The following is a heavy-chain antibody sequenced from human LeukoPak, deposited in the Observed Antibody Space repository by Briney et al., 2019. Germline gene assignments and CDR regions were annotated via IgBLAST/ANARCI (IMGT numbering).Heavy chain of an antibody. J-gene: IGHJ5*02. Sequence: KGGESLKISCKGSGYSFTSYWIGWVRQMPGKGLEWMGIIYPGDSDTRYSPSFQGQVTISADKSISTAYLQWSSLKASDTAIYYCARNGVVARLGNWFDPWGQGTLVIVSS. V-gene: IGHV5-51*01. CDR3: ARNGVVARLGNWFDP. D-gene: IGHD6-6*01. CDR1: GYSFTSYW. CDR2: IYPGDSDT.